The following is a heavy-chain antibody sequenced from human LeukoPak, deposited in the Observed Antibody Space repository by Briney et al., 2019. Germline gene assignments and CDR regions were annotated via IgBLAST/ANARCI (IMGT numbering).Heavy chain of an antibody. CDR3: ARITMVRGVIKREIDF. CDR2: ISSSSSYI. CDR1: GFTFSSYS. D-gene: IGHD3-10*01. V-gene: IGHV3-21*01. J-gene: IGHJ4*02. Sequence: GGSLRLSCAASGFTFSSYSMNWVRQAPGKELEWVSSISSSSSYINYADSVKGRFTNSRDNAKNSLYLQMNSLRAEDTAVYYCARITMVRGVIKREIDFWGQGTLVTVSS.